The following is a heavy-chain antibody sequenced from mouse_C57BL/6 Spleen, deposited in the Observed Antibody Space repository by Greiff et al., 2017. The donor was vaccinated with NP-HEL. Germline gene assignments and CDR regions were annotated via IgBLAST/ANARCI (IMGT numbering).Heavy chain of an antibody. V-gene: IGHV3-6*01. Sequence: DVKLQESGPGLVKPSQSLSLTCSVTGYSITSGYYWNWIRQFPGNKLEWMGYISYDGSNNYNPTLKNRITITRYTSKNQFFLKLNSVTTEDTATYDCAREDYTLAWFAYWGQGTLVTVSA. CDR1: GYSITSGYY. CDR2: ISYDGSN. D-gene: IGHD2-12*01. CDR3: AREDYTLAWFAY. J-gene: IGHJ3*01.